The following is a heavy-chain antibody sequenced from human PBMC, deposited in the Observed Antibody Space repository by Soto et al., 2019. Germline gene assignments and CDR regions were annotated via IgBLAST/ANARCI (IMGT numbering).Heavy chain of an antibody. V-gene: IGHV4-59*11. CDR1: DASIRSHY. Sequence: QVQLQESGPGLVKPSETLSLTCSVSDASIRSHYWSWIRQAPGKGLEWLGYIHYTGSTSYNPSLKSRVTMSVDTSKNQFSVKLTSVTAADTAVYYCALGSTGAFDPWGQGTLVTVSS. CDR3: ALGSTGAFDP. J-gene: IGHJ5*02. D-gene: IGHD7-27*01. CDR2: IHYTGST.